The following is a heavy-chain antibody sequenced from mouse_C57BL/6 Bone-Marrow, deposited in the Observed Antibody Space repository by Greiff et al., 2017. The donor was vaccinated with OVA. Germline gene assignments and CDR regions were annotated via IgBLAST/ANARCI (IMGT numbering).Heavy chain of an antibody. D-gene: IGHD4-1*01. V-gene: IGHV5-4*01. CDR2: ISDGGSYT. CDR3: ARERTGRTGTGYFDV. J-gene: IGHJ1*03. Sequence: EVQGVESGGGLVKPGGSLKLSCAASGFTFSSYAMSWVRQTPEKRLEWVATISDGGSYTYYPDNVKGRFTISRDNAKNNLYLQMSHLKSEDTAMYYCARERTGRTGTGYFDVWGTGTTVTVSS. CDR1: GFTFSSYA.